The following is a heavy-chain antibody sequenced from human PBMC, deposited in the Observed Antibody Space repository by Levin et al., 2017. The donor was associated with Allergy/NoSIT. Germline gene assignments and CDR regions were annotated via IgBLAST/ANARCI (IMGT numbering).Heavy chain of an antibody. CDR1: GFTFDDYA. D-gene: IGHD5-12*01. J-gene: IGHJ4*02. Sequence: GGSLRLSCAASGFTFDDYAMHWVRQAPGKGLEWVSGISWNSGSIGYADSVKGRFTISRDNAKNSLYLQMNSLRAEDTALYYCAKDIYSGYDGEIDYWGQGTLVTVSS. V-gene: IGHV3-9*01. CDR2: ISWNSGSI. CDR3: AKDIYSGYDGEIDY.